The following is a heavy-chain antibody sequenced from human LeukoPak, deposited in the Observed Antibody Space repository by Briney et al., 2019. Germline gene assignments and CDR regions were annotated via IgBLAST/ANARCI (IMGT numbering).Heavy chain of an antibody. CDR3: ARHGRVRGVFDY. CDR1: GGSISSYY. D-gene: IGHD3-10*01. V-gene: IGHV4-59*08. J-gene: IGHJ4*02. CDR2: IYYSGST. Sequence: PSETLSLTCTVSGGSISSYYWSWIRQPPGKGLEWIGYIYYSGSTNYDPSLKSRVTISVDTSRNQFSLKLSSVTAADTAVYYCARHGRVRGVFDYWGQGTLVTVFS.